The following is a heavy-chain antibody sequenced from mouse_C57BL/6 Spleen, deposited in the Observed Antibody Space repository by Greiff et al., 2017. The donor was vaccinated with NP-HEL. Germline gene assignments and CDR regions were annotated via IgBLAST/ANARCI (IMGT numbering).Heavy chain of an antibody. CDR3: ARNYACAY. Sequence: EVKLVESGGGLVKPGGSLKLSCAASGFTFSDYGMHWVRQAPEKGLEWVAYISSGSSTIYYADTVKGRFTISRDNAKNTLFLQMTSLRSEDTAMYYCARNYACAYWGQGTLVTVSA. CDR1: GFTFSDYG. D-gene: IGHD2-4*01. J-gene: IGHJ3*01. V-gene: IGHV5-17*01. CDR2: ISSGSSTI.